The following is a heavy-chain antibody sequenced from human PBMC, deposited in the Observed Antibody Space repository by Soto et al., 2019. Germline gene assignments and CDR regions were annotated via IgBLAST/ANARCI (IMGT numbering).Heavy chain of an antibody. CDR3: ARDDPPSLN. CDR2: ISAYNGNT. V-gene: IGHV1-18*01. Sequence: QVQLVQSGAEVKKPGASVKVSCKASGYTFTSYGISWVRQAPGQGLEWMGWISAYNGNTNYAQKLHGRVTMTTDTPPTTDHIELRSLSSDDTAVYYCARDDPPSLNWGQGTLLPGAS. J-gene: IGHJ4*01. CDR1: GYTFTSYG. D-gene: IGHD2-2*01.